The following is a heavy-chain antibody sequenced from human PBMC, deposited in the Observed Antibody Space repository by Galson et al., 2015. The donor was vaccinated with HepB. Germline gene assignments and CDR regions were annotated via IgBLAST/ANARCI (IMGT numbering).Heavy chain of an antibody. D-gene: IGHD2-21*01. Sequence: SLRLSCATSGFTFGDYAMSWFRQAPGKGLEWVGFIRHKGYGGTAEYAASVKARFSISRDDSESLAYLQMDSLKTDDTAVYYCTRVSGGDSDYWGQGTLVPVSA. J-gene: IGHJ4*02. V-gene: IGHV3-49*03. CDR2: IRHKGYGGTA. CDR1: GFTFGDYA. CDR3: TRVSGGDSDY.